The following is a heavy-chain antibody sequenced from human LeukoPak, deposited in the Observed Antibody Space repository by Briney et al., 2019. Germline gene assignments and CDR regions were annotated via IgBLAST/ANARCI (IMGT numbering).Heavy chain of an antibody. CDR3: ARDSGTTGEVKFDP. CDR1: GGSISSSSY. CDR2: IFYSGST. V-gene: IGHV4-39*07. Sequence: SETLSLTCTVSGGSISSSSYWGWIRQPPGKGLEWIGSIFYSGSTYYNPSLKSRVTISVDTSKNQFSLKLTSVIVADTAVYYCARDSGTTGEVKFDPWGQGTLVTVSS. J-gene: IGHJ5*02. D-gene: IGHD3-10*01.